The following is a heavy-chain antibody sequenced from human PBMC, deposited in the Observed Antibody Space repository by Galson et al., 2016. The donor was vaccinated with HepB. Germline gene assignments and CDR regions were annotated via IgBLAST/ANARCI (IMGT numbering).Heavy chain of an antibody. V-gene: IGHV3-7*05. J-gene: IGHJ6*04. CDR2: IKEDGRER. D-gene: IGHD4-17*01. CDR1: GFTFSSFW. CDR3: ITTMNTVTRLPGHYYYYGLDV. Sequence: SLRLSCAVSGFTFSSFWMTWVRQAPGKGLEWVANIKEDGRERYYVDSVKGRFTISRDNAKNLVYLQMKYLRAEDTAVYYCITTMNTVTRLPGHYYYYGLDVWGKWTTVTVSS.